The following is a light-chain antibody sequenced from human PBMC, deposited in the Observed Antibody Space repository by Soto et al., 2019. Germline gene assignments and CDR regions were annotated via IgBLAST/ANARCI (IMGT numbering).Light chain of an antibody. V-gene: IGKV3-15*01. CDR2: SAS. CDR3: QQYNKWPKM. CDR1: QSVSDN. Sequence: EIVMTQSPATLSVSPGERATLSCRASQSVSDNLAWYQQKPGQAPRLLIYSASTRATGIPARFSGNGSGTEFTLTISSLQSEDFAVYYCQQYNKWPKMFGQGTKV. J-gene: IGKJ1*01.